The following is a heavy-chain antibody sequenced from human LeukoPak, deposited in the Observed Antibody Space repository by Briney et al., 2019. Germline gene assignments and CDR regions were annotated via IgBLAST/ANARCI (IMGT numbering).Heavy chain of an antibody. J-gene: IGHJ4*02. D-gene: IGHD5-18*01. CDR2: IWYDGSNK. CDR1: GFTFSSYG. CDR3: ARDLGYSYGSTTFDY. Sequence: PGRSLRLSCAASGFTFSSYGMRWVRQAPGKGLEWVAVIWYDGSNKYYADSVKGRFTISRDNSKNTLYLQMNSLRAEDTAVYYCARDLGYSYGSTTFDYWGQGTLVTVSS. V-gene: IGHV3-33*01.